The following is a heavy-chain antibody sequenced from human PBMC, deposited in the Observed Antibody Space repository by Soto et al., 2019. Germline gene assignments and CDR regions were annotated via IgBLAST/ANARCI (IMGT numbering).Heavy chain of an antibody. CDR2: IYPYDSDT. D-gene: IGHD2-8*01. J-gene: IGHJ4*03. Sequence: EVQLVQSGAEVKKPGESLKISCKGSGYSFTTYWIGWVRQMPGKGLEWMGIIYPYDSDTRYSPSFQGQGTFSADESIHPPYLQWASLKGSEPGLYYWARQGTKYCSNFGLWGQGNLV. CDR3: ARQGTKYCSNFGL. V-gene: IGHV5-51*03. CDR1: GYSFTTYW.